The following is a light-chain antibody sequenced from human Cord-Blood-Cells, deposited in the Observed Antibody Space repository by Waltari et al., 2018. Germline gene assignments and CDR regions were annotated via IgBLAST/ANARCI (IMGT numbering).Light chain of an antibody. J-gene: IGLJ3*02. Sequence: QSVLTQPPSASGTPGQRVTNSCSGSSSNIGRNYVYWYQQLPGTAPKLLIYRNNQRPSGVPGRFSGSKSGTSASLAISGLRSEDEADYYCAAWDDSLSGWVFGGGTKLTVL. CDR3: AAWDDSLSGWV. V-gene: IGLV1-47*01. CDR2: RNN. CDR1: SSNIGRNY.